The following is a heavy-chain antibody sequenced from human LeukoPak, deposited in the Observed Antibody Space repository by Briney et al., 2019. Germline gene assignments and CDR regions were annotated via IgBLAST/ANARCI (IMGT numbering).Heavy chain of an antibody. Sequence: GGSLRLSCAASGFTFSNYAMSWVRQAPGKGLEWVSTISGSGGDTYYAGSVKGRFTIPRDNSKSTLYLQMISLRAEDTSVYYCAKDYDFWSGYYRHYFDYWGQGTLVTVSS. V-gene: IGHV3-23*01. CDR1: GFTFSNYA. CDR2: ISGSGGDT. J-gene: IGHJ4*02. CDR3: AKDYDFWSGYYRHYFDY. D-gene: IGHD3-3*01.